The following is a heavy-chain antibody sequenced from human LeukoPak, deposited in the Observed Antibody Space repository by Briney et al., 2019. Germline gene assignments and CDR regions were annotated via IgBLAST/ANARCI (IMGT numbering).Heavy chain of an antibody. CDR1: GFTFSDYY. J-gene: IGHJ3*02. D-gene: IGHD3-22*01. CDR3: AKDLNYYDSSGYYEDAFDI. CDR2: ISSSGSTI. V-gene: IGHV3-11*04. Sequence: GGSLRLSCAASGFTFSDYYMSWIRQAPGKGLEWVSYISSSGSTIYYADSVKGRFTISRDNAKNSLYLQMNSLRAEDTAVYYCAKDLNYYDSSGYYEDAFDIWGQGTMVTVSS.